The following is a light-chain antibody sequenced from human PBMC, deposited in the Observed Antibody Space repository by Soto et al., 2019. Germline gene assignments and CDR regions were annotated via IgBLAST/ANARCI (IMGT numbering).Light chain of an antibody. CDR2: DAS. J-gene: IGKJ2*02. Sequence: DILMTQSPSSLSASVGDRVTITCQASQDISNYLNWYQQKPGKAPKLLIYDASNLETGVPSRFSGSGSGTDFTFTISSLQPEDIATYYCQQYDNLPPLCTFGQGTKLEIK. CDR1: QDISNY. CDR3: QQYDNLPPLCT. V-gene: IGKV1-33*01.